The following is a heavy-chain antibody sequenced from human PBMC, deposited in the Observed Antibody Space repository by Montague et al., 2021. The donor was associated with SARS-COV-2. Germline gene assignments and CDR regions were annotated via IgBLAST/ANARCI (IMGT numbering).Heavy chain of an antibody. CDR1: GFTFHEYA. J-gene: IGHJ4*02. V-gene: IGHV3-9*01. CDR2: ISWNYGKI. Sequence: SLRLSCAASGFTFHEYAIHWVRQAPGKGLEWVSGISWNYGKITYADSVKGRFTTSRDNADKSVYLQMNSLRVEDTAIYYCAKVGRDLFWFGGLKDWGQGALVTVSS. D-gene: IGHD3-10*01. CDR3: AKVGRDLFWFGGLKD.